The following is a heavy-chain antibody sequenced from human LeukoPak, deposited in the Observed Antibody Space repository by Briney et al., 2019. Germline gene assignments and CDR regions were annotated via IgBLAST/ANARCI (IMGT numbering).Heavy chain of an antibody. CDR1: GFTFSSYA. Sequence: PGGSLRLSCAASGFTFSSYAMSWVRQAPGKGLEWVSAISGSGGSTYYADSVKGRFTISRDNSKNTLYLQMNSLRAEDTAVYYCVRSATIAVFRYGMDVWGQGTTVTVSS. V-gene: IGHV3-23*01. CDR3: VRSATIAVFRYGMDV. CDR2: ISGSGGST. D-gene: IGHD6-19*01. J-gene: IGHJ6*02.